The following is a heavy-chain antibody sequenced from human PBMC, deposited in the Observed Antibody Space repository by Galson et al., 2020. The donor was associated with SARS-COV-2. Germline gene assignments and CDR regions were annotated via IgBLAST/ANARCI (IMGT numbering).Heavy chain of an antibody. V-gene: IGHV4-59*08. CDR3: ARVHYDIFTGYRSWHFDL. CDR1: GGSISSHY. CDR2: MYYSGST. J-gene: IGHJ2*01. D-gene: IGHD3-9*01. Sequence: ASETLSLTCTVSGGSISSHYWNWIRQAPGKGLEWIGYMYYSGSTNYNPSLKSRVTMSVDTSKNQVSLKLSSVTAADTGVYYCARVHYDIFTGYRSWHFDLWGRGTLVTVSS.